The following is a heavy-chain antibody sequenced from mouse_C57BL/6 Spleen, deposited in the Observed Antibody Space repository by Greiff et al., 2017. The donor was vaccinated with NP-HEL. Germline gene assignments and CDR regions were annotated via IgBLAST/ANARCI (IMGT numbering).Heavy chain of an antibody. CDR2: ISSGSSTI. D-gene: IGHD2-14*01. V-gene: IGHV5-17*01. CDR1: GFTFSDYG. J-gene: IGHJ1*03. CDR3: ARWEYDDGYWYFDV. Sequence: VQLKESGGGLVKPGGSLKLSCAASGFTFSDYGMHWVRQAPEKGLEWVAYISSGSSTIYYADTVKGRFTISRDNAKNTLFLQMTSLRSEDTAMYYCARWEYDDGYWYFDVWGTGTTVTVSS.